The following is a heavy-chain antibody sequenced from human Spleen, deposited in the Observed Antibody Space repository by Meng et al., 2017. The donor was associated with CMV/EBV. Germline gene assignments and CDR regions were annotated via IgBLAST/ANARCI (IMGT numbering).Heavy chain of an antibody. Sequence: QLQEIRSELVHTSETLSLTCAVYGGSFSDYFWSWIRQPPGKGLECIGEINHSGSTNYNPSLKSRVTMSLDTSKNQFSLKLSSVTAADTAVYYCASGPYNYDYWGQGTLVTVSS. CDR3: ASGPYNYDY. V-gene: IGHV4-34*01. J-gene: IGHJ4*02. D-gene: IGHD5-24*01. CDR2: INHSGST. CDR1: GGSFSDYF.